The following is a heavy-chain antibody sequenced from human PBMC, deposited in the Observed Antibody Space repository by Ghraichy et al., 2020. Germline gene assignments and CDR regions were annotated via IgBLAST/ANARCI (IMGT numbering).Heavy chain of an antibody. CDR3: TRPGANRKVGAAD. V-gene: IGHV3-49*03. J-gene: IGHJ4*02. D-gene: IGHD1-26*01. CDR2: IRSKAYGGTT. CDR1: GFTFGDYA. Sequence: GGSLRLSCTASGFTFGDYAMSWFRQAPGKGLEWVGFIRSKAYGGTTEYAASVKGRFTISRVDSKSIAYLQMNSLKTEDTAVYYCTRPGANRKVGAADWGQGTLVTVSS.